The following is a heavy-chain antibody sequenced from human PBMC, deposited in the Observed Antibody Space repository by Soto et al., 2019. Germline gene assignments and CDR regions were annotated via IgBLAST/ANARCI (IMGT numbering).Heavy chain of an antibody. V-gene: IGHV6-1*01. CDR1: GDSVSSNSAA. CDR2: TYYRSKWYN. CDR3: ARSSIAARPVYYYYYLDV. Sequence: SQTLSLTCAISGDSVSSNSAAWNWIRQSPSRGLEWLGRTYYRSKWYNDYAVSVKSRITINPDTSKNQFSLQLNSVTPEDTAVYYCARSSIAARPVYYYYYLDVWGKGTTVTVSS. D-gene: IGHD6-6*01. J-gene: IGHJ6*03.